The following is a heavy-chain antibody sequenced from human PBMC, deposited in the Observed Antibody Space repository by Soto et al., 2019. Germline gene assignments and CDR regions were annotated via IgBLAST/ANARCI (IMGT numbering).Heavy chain of an antibody. D-gene: IGHD1-20*01. CDR2: IYYSRIT. V-gene: IGHV4-59*01. Sequence: QVQLQESGPGLVKPSETLSLTCTVSGGSISSYYWSWIRQPPGKGLEWIGYIYYSRITNYIPSLNNQGTISVDTSKIQFSLKLSSVTAADTAVYYSTLYKSNYYSGMDVWGQGTTVTVSS. CDR3: TLYKSNYYSGMDV. CDR1: GGSISSYY. J-gene: IGHJ6*02.